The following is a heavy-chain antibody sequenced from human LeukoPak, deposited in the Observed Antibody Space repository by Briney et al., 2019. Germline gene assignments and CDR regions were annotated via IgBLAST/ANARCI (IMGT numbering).Heavy chain of an antibody. CDR1: GSTLSSYV. Sequence: GGSLRLSCAASGSTLSSYVMSWVRQAPGKGLEWVSAISGSGGNTYYADSVKGRFTISRDNSKNTLYLQMNGLRAEDTAVYYGAKRGPLYSGNYGSPIDYWGQGTLATVSS. J-gene: IGHJ4*02. CDR3: AKRGPLYSGNYGSPIDY. D-gene: IGHD1-26*01. CDR2: ISGSGGNT. V-gene: IGHV3-23*01.